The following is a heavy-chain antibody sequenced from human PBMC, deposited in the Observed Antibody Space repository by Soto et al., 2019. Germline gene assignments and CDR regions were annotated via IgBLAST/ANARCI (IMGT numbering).Heavy chain of an antibody. Sequence: GGSLRLSCAASGFTVSSNYMSWVRQAPGKGLEWVSVIYSGGSTYYADSVKGRFTISRDNSKNTLYLQMNSLRAEDTAVYYCARDGNYDFWSGYYGASENYMDVWGKGTTVTVSS. J-gene: IGHJ6*03. CDR2: IYSGGST. D-gene: IGHD3-3*01. V-gene: IGHV3-66*01. CDR3: ARDGNYDFWSGYYGASENYMDV. CDR1: GFTVSSNY.